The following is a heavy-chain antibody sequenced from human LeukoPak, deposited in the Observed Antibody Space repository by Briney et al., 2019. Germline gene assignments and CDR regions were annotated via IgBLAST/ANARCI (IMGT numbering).Heavy chain of an antibody. CDR2: IYYSGST. Sequence: SETPSLTCTVSGGSISSSSYYWGWIRQPPGKGLEWIGSIYYSGSTYYNPSLKSRVTISVDTSKNQFSLKLSSVTAADTAVYYWARDSAVVVKRGFDYWGQGTLVTVSS. V-gene: IGHV4-39*07. CDR1: GGSISSSSYY. CDR3: ARDSAVVVKRGFDY. D-gene: IGHD2-15*01. J-gene: IGHJ4*02.